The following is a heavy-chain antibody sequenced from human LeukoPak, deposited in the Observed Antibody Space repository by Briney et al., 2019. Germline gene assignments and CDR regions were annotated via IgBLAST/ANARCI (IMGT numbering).Heavy chain of an antibody. D-gene: IGHD6-13*01. CDR3: ARSDRYSSSWRHFDY. CDR1: GGSISSYH. CDR2: IYYSGST. Sequence: KPSETLSVTCTDPGGSISSYHWSWIRQPPGEGLELTWYIYYSGSTNYNPSPKSRVTISVDTSNNQFSLKLSSGTAADTAVYYCARSDRYSSSWRHFDYWGQGTLVTVSS. V-gene: IGHV4-59*01. J-gene: IGHJ4*02.